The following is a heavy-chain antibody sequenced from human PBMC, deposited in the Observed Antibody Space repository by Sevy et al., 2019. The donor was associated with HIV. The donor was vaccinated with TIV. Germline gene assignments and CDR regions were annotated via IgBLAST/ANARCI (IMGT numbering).Heavy chain of an antibody. V-gene: IGHV3-33*01. D-gene: IGHD3-10*01. Sequence: GGCLRLSCAASGFTFSSYGMHWVRQAPGKGLEWVAVIWYDGSNKYYADSVKGRFTISRDNSKNTLYLQMNSLRAQDTAVYYCARVRGSFRSAFDIWGQWTPVTVSS. CDR3: ARVRGSFRSAFDI. CDR2: IWYDGSNK. CDR1: GFTFSSYG. J-gene: IGHJ3*02.